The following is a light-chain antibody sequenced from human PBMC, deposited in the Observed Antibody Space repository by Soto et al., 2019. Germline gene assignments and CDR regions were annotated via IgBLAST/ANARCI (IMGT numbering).Light chain of an antibody. J-gene: IGKJ1*01. CDR3: QQYNNWWT. CDR1: QSVNNN. CDR2: GAS. Sequence: EIVMTQSPATLSVSPGERATLSRRASQSVNNNLAWYQQKPGQAPRLLIYGASTRATGIPARFSGSVSGSDFTLTISSLQSEDFAIYYCQQYNNWWTFGQGTKVEIK. V-gene: IGKV3-15*01.